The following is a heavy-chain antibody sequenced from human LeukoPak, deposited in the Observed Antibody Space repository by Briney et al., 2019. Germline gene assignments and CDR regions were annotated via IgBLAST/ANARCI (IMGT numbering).Heavy chain of an antibody. D-gene: IGHD6-13*01. CDR1: GFTFSTYT. CDR3: AIRYSSSWYSFGY. V-gene: IGHV3-21*04. CDR2: ISTGSSYI. Sequence: GGSLRLSCAASGFTFSTYTMNWVRQAPGKGLEWVSSISTGSSYIYYADSVRGRFTISRDNAKNSLYLQMNSLRAEDTAVYYCAIRYSSSWYSFGYWGQGTLVTVSS. J-gene: IGHJ4*02.